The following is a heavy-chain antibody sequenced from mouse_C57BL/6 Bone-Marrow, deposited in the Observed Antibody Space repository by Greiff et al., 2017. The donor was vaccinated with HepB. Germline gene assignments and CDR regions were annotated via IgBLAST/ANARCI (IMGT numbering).Heavy chain of an antibody. CDR3: TLTRYGDWYFDV. J-gene: IGHJ1*03. Sequence: EVQLQQSGAELVRPGASVKLSCTASGFNIKDYYMHWVKQRPEQGLEWIGRIDPEDGDTEYAPKFQGQATMTADTSSNTAYLQLSSLTSEDTAVYYCTLTRYGDWYFDVWGTGTTVTVSS. CDR1: GFNIKDYY. CDR2: IDPEDGDT. D-gene: IGHD1-1*01. V-gene: IGHV14-1*01.